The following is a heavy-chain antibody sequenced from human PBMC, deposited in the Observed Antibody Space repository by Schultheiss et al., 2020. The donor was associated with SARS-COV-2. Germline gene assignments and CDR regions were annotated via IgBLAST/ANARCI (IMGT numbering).Heavy chain of an antibody. CDR3: ARMGHDNFDY. D-gene: IGHD1-1*01. V-gene: IGHV4-59*01. CDR2: IYYSGST. J-gene: IGHJ4*02. CDR1: GGSISSYY. Sequence: SETLSLTCTVSGGSISSYYWSWIRQPPGKGLEWIGYIYYSGSTNYNPSLKSRVTISVDTSKNQFSLKLSSVTAADTAVQYCARMGHDNFDYWGQGTLVTVAS.